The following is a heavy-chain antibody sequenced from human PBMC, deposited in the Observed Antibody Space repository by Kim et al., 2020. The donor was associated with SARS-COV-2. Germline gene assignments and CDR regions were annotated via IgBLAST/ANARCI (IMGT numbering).Heavy chain of an antibody. CDR2: INAGNGNT. CDR3: ARDFAVVTAIEYFQH. D-gene: IGHD2-21*02. Sequence: ASVKVSCKASGYTFTSYAMHWVRQAPRQRLEWMGWINAGNGNTKYSQKFQGRVTITRDTSASTAYMELSSLRSEDTAVYYCARDFAVVTAIEYFQHWGQGTLVTVSS. J-gene: IGHJ1*01. V-gene: IGHV1-3*01. CDR1: GYTFTSYA.